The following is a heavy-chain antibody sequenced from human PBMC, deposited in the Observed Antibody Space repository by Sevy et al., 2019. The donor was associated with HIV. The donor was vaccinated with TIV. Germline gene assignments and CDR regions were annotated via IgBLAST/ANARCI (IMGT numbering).Heavy chain of an antibody. CDR3: ARANRYSSDLGY. D-gene: IGHD6-19*01. J-gene: IGHJ4*02. CDR1: GFTFSSYA. V-gene: IGHV3-23*01. CDR2: ISGSGDST. Sequence: GGSLRLSCAAPGFTFSSYAMSWVRQAPGKGLEWVSGISGSGDSTYYADSVKGRFTISRDNSKNTLYLQMNSLRAEDTAVYYCARANRYSSDLGYSGQWTLVTVSS.